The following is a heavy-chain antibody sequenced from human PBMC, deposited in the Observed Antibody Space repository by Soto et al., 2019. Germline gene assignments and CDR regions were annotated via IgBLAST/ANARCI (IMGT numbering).Heavy chain of an antibody. V-gene: IGHV3-7*01. Sequence: AGGSLRLSCAASGIIFSSYAMHWVRQAPGKGPEWVASVNQDGSNKQYVDSVKGRFTISRDNAENSLYLQMNSLRAEDTAVYYCARDYRADWGPGTLVTVSS. CDR1: GIIFSSYA. J-gene: IGHJ4*02. CDR3: ARDYRAD. D-gene: IGHD1-26*01. CDR2: VNQDGSNK.